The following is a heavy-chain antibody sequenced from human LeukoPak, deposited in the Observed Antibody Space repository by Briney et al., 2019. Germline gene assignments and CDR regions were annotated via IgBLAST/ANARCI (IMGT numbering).Heavy chain of an antibody. CDR1: GFTFSSYS. D-gene: IGHD5-24*01. CDR3: ARGLDGYKVDY. Sequence: PGGSLRLSCAACGFTFSSYSMKWVRQAAGKGLEWVSSISSSGSFISYADSVKGRFTSSRGNAKNSLYLEMNGLRAQDTAVYCCARGLDGYKVDYWGQGTLVTVSS. V-gene: IGHV3-21*01. J-gene: IGHJ4*02. CDR2: ISSSGSFI.